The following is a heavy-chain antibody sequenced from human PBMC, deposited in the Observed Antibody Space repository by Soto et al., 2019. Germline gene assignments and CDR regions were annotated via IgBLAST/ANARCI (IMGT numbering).Heavy chain of an antibody. CDR3: ARHEGASGSSYYYYYGMDV. J-gene: IGHJ6*02. CDR1: GGSISSSSYY. D-gene: IGHD3-10*01. CDR2: IYYSGST. Sequence: PSETLSLTCTVSGGSISSSSYYWGWIRQPPGKGLEWIGSIYYSGSTYYNPSLKSRVTISVDTSKNQFSLNLSSVTAADTAVYYCARHEGASGSSYYYYYGMDVWGQGTTVTVSS. V-gene: IGHV4-39*01.